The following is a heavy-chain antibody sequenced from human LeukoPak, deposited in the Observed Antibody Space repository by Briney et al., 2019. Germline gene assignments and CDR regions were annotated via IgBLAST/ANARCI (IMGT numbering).Heavy chain of an antibody. J-gene: IGHJ5*02. V-gene: IGHV4-4*09. D-gene: IGHD6-19*01. Sequence: PSETLALTCTVSGGSISDNYWSWIRQPPGMGLEWIGYIYSSGSTAYNPSLESRVTISIDTSQSQFSLQLTSVTAADMAVYYCARRRFAVPGTVWFDPWGQGIRVTVSS. CDR3: ARRRFAVPGTVWFDP. CDR1: GGSISDNY. CDR2: IYSSGST.